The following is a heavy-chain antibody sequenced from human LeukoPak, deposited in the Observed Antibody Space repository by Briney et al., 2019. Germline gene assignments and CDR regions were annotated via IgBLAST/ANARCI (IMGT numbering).Heavy chain of an antibody. CDR3: ARVRERYSSSWYVSAWFDP. CDR1: GGSISSSSYY. D-gene: IGHD6-13*01. V-gene: IGHV4-39*07. Sequence: SETLSLTCTVSGGSISSSSYYWSWIRQPPGKGLEWIGEINYSGSTNYNPSLKSRVTISVDTSKNQFSLKLSSVTAADTAVHYCARVRERYSSSWYVSAWFDPWGQGTLVTVSS. CDR2: INYSGST. J-gene: IGHJ5*02.